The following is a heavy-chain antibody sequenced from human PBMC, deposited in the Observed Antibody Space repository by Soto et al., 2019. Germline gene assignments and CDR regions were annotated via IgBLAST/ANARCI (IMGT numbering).Heavy chain of an antibody. CDR3: ARGAGSYYYYGMDV. CDR2: INAGTGNT. CDR1: GCTFTSYA. D-gene: IGHD1-26*01. Sequence: QVQLVQSGAEVKKPGASVKVSCKASGCTFTSYAMHWVRQAPGQRLEWMGWINAGTGNTKYSQKFRGRVTITSDTSAGTAYMELSILRSEDTFVYYCARGAGSYYYYGMDVWVQWTTATAS. V-gene: IGHV1-3*01. J-gene: IGHJ6*02.